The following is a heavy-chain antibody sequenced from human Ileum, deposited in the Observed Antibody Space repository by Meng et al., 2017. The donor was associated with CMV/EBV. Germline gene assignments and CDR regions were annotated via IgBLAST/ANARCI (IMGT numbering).Heavy chain of an antibody. D-gene: IGHD1-26*01. CDR2: ISRSSSTI. J-gene: IGHJ4*02. CDR1: GFTFSTFV. V-gene: IGHV3-48*04. Sequence: GGSLRLSCAASGFTFSTFVMHWVRQAPGKGLEWVSYISRSSSTIYYGDSVKGRFTMSRDSAKNSLYLQMNGLRAEDTAVYYCARDQEWELPHYFDYWGQGTLVTVSS. CDR3: ARDQEWELPHYFDY.